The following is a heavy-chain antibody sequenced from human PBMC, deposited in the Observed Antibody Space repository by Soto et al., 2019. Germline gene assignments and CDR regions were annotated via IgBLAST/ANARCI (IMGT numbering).Heavy chain of an antibody. J-gene: IGHJ6*02. V-gene: IGHV4-4*02. CDR2: IYHSGST. CDR1: GGSISSSNW. Sequence: PSETLSLTCAVSGGSISSSNWWSWVRQPPGKGLEWIGEIYHSGSTNYNPSLKSRVTISVDKSKNQFSLKLSSVTAADTAVYYCARDRGWSGYPYGYEYYYYYYGMDVWGQGTTVTVPS. CDR3: ARDRGWSGYPYGYEYYYYYYGMDV. D-gene: IGHD3-3*01.